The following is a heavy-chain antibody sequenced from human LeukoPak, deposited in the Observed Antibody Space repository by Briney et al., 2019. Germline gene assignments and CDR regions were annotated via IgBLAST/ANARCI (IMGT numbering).Heavy chain of an antibody. CDR2: IKEDGSEK. D-gene: IGHD6-19*01. CDR1: GFTFSNYW. CDR3: ARDGQSSGWYGESILFDY. Sequence: GGSLRLSCAASGFTFSNYWMSWVRQAPGTGPEWVAHIKEDGSEKYYVDSVKGRFTISRDNAKNSLYLQMNSLRAEDTAVYYCARDGQSSGWYGESILFDYWAREPWSPSPQ. J-gene: IGHJ4*02. V-gene: IGHV3-7*01.